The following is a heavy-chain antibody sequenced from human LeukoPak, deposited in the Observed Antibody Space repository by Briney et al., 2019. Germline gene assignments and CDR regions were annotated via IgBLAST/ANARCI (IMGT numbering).Heavy chain of an antibody. V-gene: IGHV4-34*01. Sequence: SETLSLTCAAYGGSFSGYYWSWIRQPPGKGLEWIGEMNHSGSTNYNPSLKSRVTISVDTSKNQFSLKLSSVTAADTAVYYCATRDGYYYYYGSGSSHEFDYWGQGTLVTVSS. D-gene: IGHD3-10*01. CDR1: GGSFSGYY. CDR3: ATRDGYYYYYGSGSSHEFDY. J-gene: IGHJ4*02. CDR2: MNHSGST.